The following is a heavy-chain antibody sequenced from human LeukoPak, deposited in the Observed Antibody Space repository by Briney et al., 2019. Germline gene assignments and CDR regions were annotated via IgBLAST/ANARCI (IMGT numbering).Heavy chain of an antibody. Sequence: SETLSLTCTVSGGSISSGDYYWSWLRQPPGKGLEWIGYIYYSGSTYYNPSLKSRVTISVDTSKNQFSLKLSSVTAADTAVYYCARAGITIFGVVTRDAFDIWGQGTMVTVSS. J-gene: IGHJ3*02. CDR3: ARAGITIFGVVTRDAFDI. CDR1: GGSISSGDYY. V-gene: IGHV4-30-4*08. D-gene: IGHD3-3*01. CDR2: IYYSGST.